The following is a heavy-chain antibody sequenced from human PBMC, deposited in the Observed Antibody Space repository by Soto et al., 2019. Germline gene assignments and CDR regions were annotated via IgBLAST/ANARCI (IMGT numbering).Heavy chain of an antibody. Sequence: SETLSLTCSVSDGSISSPDYYWNWIRQSPGKGLEWIGYVYYGGTTYYKSSLKSRIFMTLDTSKNQFSLKLSSVTAADTAVYYCARDRYYYDSSGPRVDAFDIWGQGTMVTVSS. CDR2: VYYGGTT. J-gene: IGHJ3*02. CDR1: DGSISSPDYY. CDR3: ARDRYYYDSSGPRVDAFDI. D-gene: IGHD3-22*01. V-gene: IGHV4-31*03.